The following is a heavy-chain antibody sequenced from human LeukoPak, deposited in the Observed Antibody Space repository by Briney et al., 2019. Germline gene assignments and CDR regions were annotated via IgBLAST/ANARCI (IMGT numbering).Heavy chain of an antibody. Sequence: SETLSLTCAVYGGSFSGYFWSWIRQPPGKGLEWIGEINHSGSTNYNPSLKSRVNISVDTSKNQFSLKLSSVTAADTAVYYCTRGPGYDFWSGYYRGFDYYYMDVWGKGTTVTVSS. CDR3: TRGPGYDFWSGYYRGFDYYYMDV. D-gene: IGHD3-3*01. V-gene: IGHV4-34*01. CDR2: INHSGST. J-gene: IGHJ6*03. CDR1: GGSFSGYF.